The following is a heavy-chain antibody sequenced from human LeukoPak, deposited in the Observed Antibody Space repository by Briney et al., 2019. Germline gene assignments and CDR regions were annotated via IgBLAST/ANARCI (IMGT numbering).Heavy chain of an antibody. CDR2: IRGSGGGT. V-gene: IGHV3-23*01. Sequence: GGSLRLSCAVSGLTFSSYAMTWVRQAPGRGLEWASSIRGSGGGTDYADSVRGRFTISRDNSKNTLYLQMNSLRAEDTAIYYCSRDPNGDYVGAFDFQRWGQGTLVTVSS. J-gene: IGHJ1*01. D-gene: IGHD4-17*01. CDR3: SRDPNGDYVGAFDFQR. CDR1: GLTFSSYA.